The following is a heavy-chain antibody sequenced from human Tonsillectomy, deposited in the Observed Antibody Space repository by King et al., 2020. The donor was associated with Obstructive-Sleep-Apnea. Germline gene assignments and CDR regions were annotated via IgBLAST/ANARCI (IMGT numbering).Heavy chain of an antibody. J-gene: IGHJ3*02. V-gene: IGHV4-59*08. CDR1: GGSTRNYY. CDR3: VRHNLCCGVDYFGSGMAFEI. D-gene: IGHD3-10*01. CDR2: IYDFGSGDT. Sequence: QLQESGPGLVKPSETLSLTCKVSGGSTRNYYWSWIRQPPGKGLEWIGYIYDFGSGDTNYSPALKSRLTIYVDRSNSHLSLTLPSVAAADTAVYYCVRHNLCCGVDYFGSGMAFEIWGQGTMVTVSS.